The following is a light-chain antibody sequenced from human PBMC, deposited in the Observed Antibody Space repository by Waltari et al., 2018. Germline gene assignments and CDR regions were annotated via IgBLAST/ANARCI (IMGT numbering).Light chain of an antibody. CDR3: AAWDDSLNGVV. J-gene: IGLJ2*01. Sequence: QSVLTQPPSASGTPGQSVAISCSGSSSNIGSNSVNWYLHLPGPAPQLLLCGYNQRPSGVPDRFSGSKSGTSASLAISGLQSEDEAGYFCAAWDDSLNGVVFGGGTKLTVL. V-gene: IGLV1-44*01. CDR2: GYN. CDR1: SSNIGSNS.